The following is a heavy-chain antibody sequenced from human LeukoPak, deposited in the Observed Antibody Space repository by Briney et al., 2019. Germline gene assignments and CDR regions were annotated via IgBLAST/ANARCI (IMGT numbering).Heavy chain of an antibody. CDR3: ARVRALDYFDY. D-gene: IGHD6-6*01. CDR1: GFTVSSNY. V-gene: IGHV3-66*02. Sequence: GGSLRLSCAASGFTVSSNYMSWVRQAPGKGLEWVAVIYSGGSTYYADSVKGRFTISRDNSKNTLYLQMNSLRAGDTAVYYCARVRALDYFDYWGQGTLVTVSS. J-gene: IGHJ4*02. CDR2: IYSGGST.